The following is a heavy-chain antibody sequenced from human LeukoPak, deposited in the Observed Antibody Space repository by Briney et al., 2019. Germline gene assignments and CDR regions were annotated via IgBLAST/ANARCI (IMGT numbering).Heavy chain of an antibody. Sequence: PSETLSLTCAVSGGSISSGGYSWSWIRQPPGKGLEWIGYIYYSGSTNYNPSLKSRVTISVDTSKNQFSLKLSSVTAADTAVYYCARHLAVTGTDNWFDPWGQGTLVTVSS. D-gene: IGHD6-19*01. CDR3: ARHLAVTGTDNWFDP. CDR1: GGSISSGGYS. J-gene: IGHJ5*02. V-gene: IGHV4-61*08. CDR2: IYYSGST.